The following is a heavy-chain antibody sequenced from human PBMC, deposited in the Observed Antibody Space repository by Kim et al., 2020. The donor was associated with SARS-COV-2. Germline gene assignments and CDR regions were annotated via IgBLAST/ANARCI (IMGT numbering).Heavy chain of an antibody. Sequence: GGSLRLSCAASGFTFSSYAMHWVRQAPGKGLEWVAVISYDGSNKYYADSVKGRFTISRDNSKNTLYLQMNSLRAEDTAVYYCARSLRDYYGSGTGRYYG. J-gene: IGHJ6*01. CDR3: ARSLRDYYGSGTGRYYG. CDR2: ISYDGSNK. V-gene: IGHV3-30*04. D-gene: IGHD3-10*01. CDR1: GFTFSSYA.